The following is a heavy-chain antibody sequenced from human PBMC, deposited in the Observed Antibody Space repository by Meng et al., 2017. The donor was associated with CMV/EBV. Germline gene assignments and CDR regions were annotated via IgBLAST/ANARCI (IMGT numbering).Heavy chain of an antibody. CDR1: GFTFSHYY. CDR3: ARDYRGSSNP. V-gene: IGHV3-11*01. J-gene: IGHJ5*02. CDR2: ISSSGSTI. D-gene: IGHD1-26*01. Sequence: GESLKTSCAASGFTFSHYYMSWIRPAPGKGVEWVSYISSSGSTIYYADSVKGRITISRDNAKNSLYLQMNRLRAEDTAVYYCARDYRGSSNPWGQGTLVTVSS.